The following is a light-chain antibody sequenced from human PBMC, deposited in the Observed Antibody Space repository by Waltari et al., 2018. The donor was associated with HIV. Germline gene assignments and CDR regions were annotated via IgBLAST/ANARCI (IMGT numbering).Light chain of an antibody. CDR3: CSYAGSSTYV. J-gene: IGLJ1*01. CDR2: EVS. V-gene: IGLV2-23*02. Sequence: QSALPQPASVSGSPGQSITISCTGTSSHVGSYHLVTWYQQHPGKHPKLMIYEVSKRPSGVSNRFSGSKSGNTASLTISGLQAEDEADYYCCSYAGSSTYVFGTGTKVTVL. CDR1: SSHVGSYHL.